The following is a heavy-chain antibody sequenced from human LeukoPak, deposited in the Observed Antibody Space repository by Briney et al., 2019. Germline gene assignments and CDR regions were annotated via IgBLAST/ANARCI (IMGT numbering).Heavy chain of an antibody. CDR1: GFTFSSYW. J-gene: IGHJ4*02. CDR2: IKSKTDGGTT. V-gene: IGHV3-15*01. D-gene: IGHD6-19*01. Sequence: GGSLRLSCAASGFTFSSYWMSWVRQAPGKGLEWVGRIKSKTDGGTTDYAAPVKGRFTISRDDSKNTLYLQMNSLKTEDTAVYYCTTDPSERQWLVLFDFDYWGQGTLVTVSS. CDR3: TTDPSERQWLVLFDFDY.